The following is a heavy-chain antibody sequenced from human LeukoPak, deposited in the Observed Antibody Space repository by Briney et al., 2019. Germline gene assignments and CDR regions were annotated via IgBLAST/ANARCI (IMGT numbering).Heavy chain of an antibody. Sequence: GESLQISCEGSGSLFTSSWIGWVRQLPGKGLEWMGIIYPGDSDIRYSPSFQGQVTISADKSITTAYLQWSSLKASDTAIYYCARGLYCSGGSCRFDYWGQGTLVTVSS. V-gene: IGHV5-51*01. CDR1: GSLFTSSW. CDR3: ARGLYCSGGSCRFDY. J-gene: IGHJ4*02. CDR2: IYPGDSDI. D-gene: IGHD2-15*01.